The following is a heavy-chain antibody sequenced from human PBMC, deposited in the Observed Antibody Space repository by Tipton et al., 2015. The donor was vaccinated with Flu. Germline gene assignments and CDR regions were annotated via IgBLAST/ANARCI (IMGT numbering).Heavy chain of an antibody. J-gene: IGHJ6*02. CDR2: IYYSGST. V-gene: IGHV4-59*08. Sequence: TLSLTCTVSGGSISSYYWSWIRQPPGKGLEWIGYIYYSGSTNYNPPLKSRVTISVDTSKNQFSLKLSSVTAADTAVYYCARLMVAGTDYYYGMDVWGQGTTVTVSS. CDR3: ARLMVAGTDYYYGMDV. CDR1: GGSISSYY. D-gene: IGHD6-19*01.